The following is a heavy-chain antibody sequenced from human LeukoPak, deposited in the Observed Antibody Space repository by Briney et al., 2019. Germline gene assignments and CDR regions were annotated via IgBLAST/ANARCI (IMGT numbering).Heavy chain of an antibody. Sequence: SETLSLTCAVYGGSFSGYYWSWIRQPPGKGLEWIGEINHSGSTNYNPSLKSRVTISVDTSKNQFSLKLSSVTAADTAVYYCARGVRLIYYYYYYMDVWGKGTTVTVSS. CDR3: ARGVRLIYYYYYYMDV. J-gene: IGHJ6*03. CDR1: GGSFSGYY. CDR2: INHSGST. V-gene: IGHV4-34*01.